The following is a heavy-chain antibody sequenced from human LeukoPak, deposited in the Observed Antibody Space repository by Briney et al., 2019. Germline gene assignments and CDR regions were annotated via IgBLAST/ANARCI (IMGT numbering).Heavy chain of an antibody. CDR3: ARHGGGDGSDAFDI. V-gene: IGHV3-21*01. CDR2: ISSSSSYI. CDR1: GFTFSSYS. J-gene: IGHJ3*02. D-gene: IGHD2-21*01. Sequence: PGGSLRLSCAASGFTFSSYSMNWVRQAPGKGLEWVSSISSSSSYIYYADSVKGRFTISRDNAKNSLYLQMNSLRAEDTAVYYCARHGGGDGSDAFDIWGQGTMVTVSS.